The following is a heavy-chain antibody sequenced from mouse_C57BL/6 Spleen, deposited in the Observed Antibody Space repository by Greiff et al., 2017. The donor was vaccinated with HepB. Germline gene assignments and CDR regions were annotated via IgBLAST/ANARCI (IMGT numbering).Heavy chain of an antibody. V-gene: IGHV1-69*01. CDR3: ARIWDDAMDY. CDR2: IDPSDSYT. D-gene: IGHD4-1*01. J-gene: IGHJ4*01. Sequence: QVQLQQPGAELVMPGASVKLSCKASGYTFTSYWMHWVKQRPGQGLEWIGEIDPSDSYTNYNQKFKGKATLTVDKSSSTAYMQLSSLTSEDSAVYYCARIWDDAMDYWGQGTSVTVAT. CDR1: GYTFTSYW.